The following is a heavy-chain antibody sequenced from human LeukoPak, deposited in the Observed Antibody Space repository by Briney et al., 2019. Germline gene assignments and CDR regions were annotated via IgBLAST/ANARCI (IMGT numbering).Heavy chain of an antibody. D-gene: IGHD3-16*01. CDR2: IIPILGAA. V-gene: IGHV1-69*04. CDR3: ARDANYVWESPSLGMDV. J-gene: IGHJ6*02. Sequence: ASVKVSCKASGGTLSNYAVNWVRQAPGQGLEWLGRIIPILGAANYAQKFQGRVTITADKSTSTAYMDLSSLRSDDTAVYYCARDANYVWESPSLGMDVWGQGTTVTVSS. CDR1: GGTLSNYA.